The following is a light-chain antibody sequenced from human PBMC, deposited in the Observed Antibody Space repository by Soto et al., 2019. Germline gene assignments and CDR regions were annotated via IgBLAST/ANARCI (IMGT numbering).Light chain of an antibody. CDR3: LQHAGYPFT. V-gene: IGKV1-17*03. J-gene: IGKJ4*01. CDR2: GTS. CDR1: QGIGTF. Sequence: DIQMTQSPSAMSASVGDRVTITGRAIQGIGTFLTWFQQKPGRVPKRLIYGTSSLQNGVPARFSGTGSGTEFTLTINSLQPEDFATSYCLQHAGYPFTFGGGTRVEVK.